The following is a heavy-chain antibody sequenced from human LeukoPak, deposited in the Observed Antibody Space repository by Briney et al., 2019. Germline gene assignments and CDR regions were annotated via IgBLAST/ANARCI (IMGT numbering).Heavy chain of an antibody. J-gene: IGHJ1*01. Sequence: GGSLRLSCAASGFTFSSYAMSWARQAPGKGLEWVSAISGSGGSTYYADSVKGRFTISRDNSKNTLYLQMNSLRAEDTAVYYCAKGHYGSGSYYIEYFQHWGQGTLVTVSS. D-gene: IGHD3-10*01. CDR1: GFTFSSYA. V-gene: IGHV3-23*01. CDR3: AKGHYGSGSYYIEYFQH. CDR2: ISGSGGST.